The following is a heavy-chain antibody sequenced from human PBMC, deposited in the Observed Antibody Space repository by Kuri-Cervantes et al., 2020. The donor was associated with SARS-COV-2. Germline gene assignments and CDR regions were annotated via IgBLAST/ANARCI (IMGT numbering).Heavy chain of an antibody. D-gene: IGHD3-3*01. Sequence: GSLRLSCTVSGGSVSSGSYYWSWIRQPPGKGLEWIGYIYYSGSTNYNPSLKSRLTISLDKSKNQSSLKLSSVTVADTAVYYCARAPYDFWSGYYPYGMDVWGQGTTVTVSS. CDR2: IYYSGST. CDR3: ARAPYDFWSGYYPYGMDV. CDR1: GGSVSSGSYY. J-gene: IGHJ6*02. V-gene: IGHV4-61*01.